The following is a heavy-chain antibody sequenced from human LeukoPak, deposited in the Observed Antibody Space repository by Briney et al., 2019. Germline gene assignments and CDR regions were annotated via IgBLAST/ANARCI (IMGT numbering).Heavy chain of an antibody. CDR3: ARGQVFWSGYYLS. D-gene: IGHD3-3*01. CDR1: GSNFNMYA. J-gene: IGHJ5*02. Sequence: GGSLRLSCAASGSNFNMYAMTWVRQAPGEGLEWVSEISGSGSNTYYADPVTARFTISRDNSKKMLYLDMNSLRTEDTAMYYCARGQVFWSGYYLSWGQGTQVTVSS. V-gene: IGHV3-23*01. CDR2: ISGSGSNT.